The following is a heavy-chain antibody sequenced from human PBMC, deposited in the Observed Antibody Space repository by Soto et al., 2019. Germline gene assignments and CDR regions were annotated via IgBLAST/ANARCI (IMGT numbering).Heavy chain of an antibody. CDR1: RFTFSSYA. D-gene: IGHD2-2*01. CDR2: ISYDGSNK. Sequence: PGGSLRLSCAASRFTFSSYAMHWVRQAPGKGLEWVAVISYDGSNKYYADSVKGRFTISRDNSKNTLYLQMNSLRAEDTAVYYCARDKAPPLVVQAAYYYYGMDVWGPGTKVTVSS. CDR3: ARDKAPPLVVQAAYYYYGMDV. J-gene: IGHJ6*02. V-gene: IGHV3-30-3*01.